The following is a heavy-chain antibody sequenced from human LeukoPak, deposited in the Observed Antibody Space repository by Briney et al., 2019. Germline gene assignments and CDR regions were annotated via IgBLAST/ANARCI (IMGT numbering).Heavy chain of an antibody. Sequence: GGSLRLSCAASGFTFDDYAMVWVRHGPGKGLEWVSGISWNSGSIGYADSVRVRLTISRDNAKNSLYLQRNRMRAEDTALYYCAKNTRAYYYDSSGYYFDYWGQGTLVTVSS. V-gene: IGHV3-9*01. J-gene: IGHJ4*02. D-gene: IGHD3-22*01. CDR3: AKNTRAYYYDSSGYYFDY. CDR1: GFTFDDYA. CDR2: ISWNSGSI.